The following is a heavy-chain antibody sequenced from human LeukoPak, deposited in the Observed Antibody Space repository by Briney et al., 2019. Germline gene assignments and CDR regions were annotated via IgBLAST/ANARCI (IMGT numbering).Heavy chain of an antibody. V-gene: IGHV3-7*01. CDR2: IKQDGSEK. J-gene: IGHJ6*04. Sequence: GSLRLTCAASGFTFSGYWMSWLRQAPGKGLEWVANIKQDGSEKYYVDSVKGRFTISRDNAKNSLYLQMNSLRAEDTAVYYCARDRGFGQADVWGKGTTVTVSS. CDR3: ARDRGFGQADV. CDR1: GFTFSGYW. D-gene: IGHD3-10*01.